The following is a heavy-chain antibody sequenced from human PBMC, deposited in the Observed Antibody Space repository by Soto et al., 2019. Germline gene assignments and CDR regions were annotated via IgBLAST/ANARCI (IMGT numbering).Heavy chain of an antibody. J-gene: IGHJ4*02. Sequence: PLRLSCAASGFNYYESGMQWVHQRPDKGLEWVATIWADGNNKYYADFVKGRFTISRDNSKKTQSLQMNNLRAEDTAVYYCARDGVGATTYFGYLDYWSQGILVTVSS. CDR2: IWADGNNK. V-gene: IGHV3-33*01. D-gene: IGHD1-26*01. CDR1: GFNYYESG. CDR3: ARDGVGATTYFGYLDY.